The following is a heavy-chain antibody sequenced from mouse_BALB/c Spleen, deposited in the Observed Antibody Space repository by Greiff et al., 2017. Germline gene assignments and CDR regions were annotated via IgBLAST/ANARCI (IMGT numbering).Heavy chain of an antibody. J-gene: IGHJ4*01. CDR3: ARRATAPLYYAMDY. D-gene: IGHD1-2*01. CDR1: GYTFTSYW. Sequence: VQLQQSGAELAKPGASVKMSCKASGYTFTSYWMHWVKQRPGQGLEWIGYINPSTGYTEYNQKFKDKATLTADKSSSTAYMQLSSLTSEDSAVYYCARRATAPLYYAMDYWGQGTSVTVSS. CDR2: INPSTGYT. V-gene: IGHV1-7*01.